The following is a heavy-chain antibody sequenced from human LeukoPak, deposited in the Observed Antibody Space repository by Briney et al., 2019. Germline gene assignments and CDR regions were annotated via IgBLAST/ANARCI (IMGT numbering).Heavy chain of an antibody. Sequence: GGSLRLSCAASGFTFSNAWMSWVRQAPGKGLEWVGRIKSKTDGGTTDYAAPVKGRFTISRDDSKNTLYLQMNSLKTEDTAVYYCTTDVLLSPDAFDIWGQGTMVTVSS. J-gene: IGHJ3*02. D-gene: IGHD4/OR15-4a*01. CDR2: IKSKTDGGTT. CDR3: TTDVLLSPDAFDI. CDR1: GFTFSNAW. V-gene: IGHV3-15*01.